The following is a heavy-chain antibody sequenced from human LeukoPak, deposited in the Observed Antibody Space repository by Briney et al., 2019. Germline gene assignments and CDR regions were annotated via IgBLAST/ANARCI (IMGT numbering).Heavy chain of an antibody. Sequence: SVKVSCKASGGTFSSYAISWVRQAPGQGLEWMGGIIPIFGTANYAQKFQGRVTITTDESTSTAYKELSSLRSEDTAVYYCARGRIEVAATNNNYYYYYYMDVWGKGTTVTVSS. CDR1: GGTFSSYA. V-gene: IGHV1-69*05. D-gene: IGHD2-15*01. CDR3: ARGRIEVAATNNNYYYYYYMDV. J-gene: IGHJ6*03. CDR2: IIPIFGTA.